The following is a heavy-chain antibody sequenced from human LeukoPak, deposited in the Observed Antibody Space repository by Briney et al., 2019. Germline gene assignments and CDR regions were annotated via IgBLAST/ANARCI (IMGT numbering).Heavy chain of an antibody. J-gene: IGHJ4*02. CDR2: INPNSGVT. V-gene: IGHV1-2*02. CDR3: AREDSEGSQFGY. D-gene: IGHD3/OR15-3a*01. CDR1: GYTFTGYY. Sequence: GASVKVSCKASGYTFTGYYMHWVRQAPGQGLEWMGWINPNSGVTNYAQEFQGRVTLTRDTSISTAYMELSRLRSDDTAVYYCAREDSEGSQFGYWGQGTLVTVSS.